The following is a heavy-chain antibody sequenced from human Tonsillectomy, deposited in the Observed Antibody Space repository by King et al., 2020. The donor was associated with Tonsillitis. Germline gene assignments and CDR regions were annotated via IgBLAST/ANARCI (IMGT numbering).Heavy chain of an antibody. J-gene: IGHJ5*02. CDR2: IKSKSDGETT. CDR1: GFTFSYDW. Sequence: VQLVESGGGLVKPGGSIRLSCAASGFTFSYDWMSWVRQVPGKGLEWVGRIKSKSDGETTDYAAPVKGRFIISRDDSKNMLYLQMTSLKTEDPAVYYCTTDCSSTSCYCWAWFDPWGQGSLVTVSS. D-gene: IGHD2-2*01. V-gene: IGHV3-15*01. CDR3: TTDCSSTSCYCWAWFDP.